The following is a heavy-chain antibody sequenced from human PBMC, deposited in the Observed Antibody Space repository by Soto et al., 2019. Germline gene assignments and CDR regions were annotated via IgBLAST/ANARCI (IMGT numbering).Heavy chain of an antibody. CDR2: INPNSGGT. Sequence: ASVKVSCKASGYTFTGYYMHWVRQAPGQGLEWMGWINPNSGGTNYAQKFQGRVTMTRDTSISTAYMELSRLRSDDTAVYYCARDIVVVVAATPRLYYYGMDVWGQGTTVTVSS. V-gene: IGHV1-2*02. CDR1: GYTFTGYY. CDR3: ARDIVVVVAATPRLYYYGMDV. D-gene: IGHD2-15*01. J-gene: IGHJ6*02.